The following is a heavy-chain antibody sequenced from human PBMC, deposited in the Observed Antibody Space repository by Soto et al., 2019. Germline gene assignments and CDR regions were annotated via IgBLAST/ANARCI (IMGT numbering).Heavy chain of an antibody. J-gene: IGHJ4*02. Sequence: VQLQESGPGLVKPSETLSLTCTVSDGSISSYSWSWIRQTTGKGLEWIGYIYYSRSTNYNPSLKSRVTISVDTSKNQFSLKLSSVTAADTAVYYCARHGPIAAAGTVFDYWGQGTLVTVSS. CDR2: IYYSRST. D-gene: IGHD6-13*01. CDR3: ARHGPIAAAGTVFDY. V-gene: IGHV4-59*08. CDR1: DGSISSYS.